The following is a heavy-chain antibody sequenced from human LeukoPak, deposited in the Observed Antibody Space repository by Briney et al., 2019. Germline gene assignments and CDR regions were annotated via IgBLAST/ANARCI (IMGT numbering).Heavy chain of an antibody. J-gene: IGHJ4*02. Sequence: PSETLSLTCTVSVDSISSYYWSWIRQPPGKGLEWIGYIYYSGSTNYNPSLKSRVTISVDTSKNQFSLKLSSVTAADTAVYYCARDRPYYDILTGYYRGGGYYFDYWGQGTLVTVSS. CDR1: VDSISSYY. V-gene: IGHV4-59*01. CDR2: IYYSGST. CDR3: ARDRPYYDILTGYYRGGGYYFDY. D-gene: IGHD3-9*01.